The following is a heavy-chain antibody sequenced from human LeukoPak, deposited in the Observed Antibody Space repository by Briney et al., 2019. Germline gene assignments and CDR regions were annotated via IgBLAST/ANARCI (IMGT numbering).Heavy chain of an antibody. CDR2: INHSGST. CDR3: ARGPPSGIAAAVLTKGTMDV. V-gene: IGHV4-34*01. Sequence: PSETLSLTCAVYGGSFSGYYWSWIRQPPGKGLEWIGEINHSGSTNYNPSLKSRVTISVDTSKNQFSLKLSSVTAADTAVYYCARGPPSGIAAAVLTKGTMDVWGKGTTVTVSS. CDR1: GGSFSGYY. J-gene: IGHJ6*03. D-gene: IGHD6-13*01.